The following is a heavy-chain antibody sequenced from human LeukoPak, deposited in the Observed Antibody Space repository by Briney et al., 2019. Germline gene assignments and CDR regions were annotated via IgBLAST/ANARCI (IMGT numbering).Heavy chain of an antibody. Sequence: PGGSLRLSCAASGFTFSNYGMNWVRQAPGKGLEWVSIITSGVGITYYADSVKGRFTISRDNSKNTLYLQMNSLRAEDTAVYYCAKGDYYDFDYWGQGTLVTVSS. CDR1: GFTFSNYG. CDR2: ITSGVGIT. D-gene: IGHD3-10*01. V-gene: IGHV3-23*01. J-gene: IGHJ4*02. CDR3: AKGDYYDFDY.